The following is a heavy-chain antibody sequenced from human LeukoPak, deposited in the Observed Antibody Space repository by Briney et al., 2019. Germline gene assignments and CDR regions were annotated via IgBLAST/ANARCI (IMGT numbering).Heavy chain of an antibody. Sequence: ASVKVSCKASGYTFTSYGISWVRQAPGKGLEWMGWISAYNGNTNYAQKLQGRATMTTDTSTSTAYMELRSLRSDDTAVYYCARDYDFWSGYSLASPHFDYWGQGTLVTVSS. D-gene: IGHD3-3*01. J-gene: IGHJ4*02. CDR1: GYTFTSYG. CDR3: ARDYDFWSGYSLASPHFDY. V-gene: IGHV1-18*01. CDR2: ISAYNGNT.